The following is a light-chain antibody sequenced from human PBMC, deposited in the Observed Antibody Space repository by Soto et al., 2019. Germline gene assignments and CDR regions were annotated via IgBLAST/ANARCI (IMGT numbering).Light chain of an antibody. V-gene: IGKV1-5*03. CDR2: KAS. Sequence: DIQMTQSPSTLSASVGDRVTIACRASQGISSWLAWYQQRPGKAPKLLIYKASSLESGVPSRFSGSGSGTEFTLTISSLQPDDFATYYCQQYNTYPYTFGQGTKLEIK. J-gene: IGKJ2*01. CDR3: QQYNTYPYT. CDR1: QGISSW.